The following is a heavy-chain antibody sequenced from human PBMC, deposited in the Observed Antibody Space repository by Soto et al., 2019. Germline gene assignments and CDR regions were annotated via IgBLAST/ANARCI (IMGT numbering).Heavy chain of an antibody. D-gene: IGHD1-26*01. Sequence: QMQLVQSGAEVKKTGSSVTVSCKALGNTFTYRYLHWVRQAPGQALEWMGWITPFSGDVHYAQTFQARVTITRDRSINTAYMQMSSLRSEDTAMYFCAGGGAGSGPFTWELPDHWGQGTLVTVSS. J-gene: IGHJ4*02. CDR3: AGGGAGSGPFTWELPDH. V-gene: IGHV1-45*02. CDR1: GNTFTYRY. CDR2: ITPFSGDV.